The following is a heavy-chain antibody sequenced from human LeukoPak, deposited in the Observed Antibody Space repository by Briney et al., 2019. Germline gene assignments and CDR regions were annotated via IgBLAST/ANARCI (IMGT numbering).Heavy chain of an antibody. Sequence: SETLSLTCTVSGGSISSSNYYWGWIRQPPGKGLEWIGSIYYSGSTYYNPSLKSRVTIFVDTSKNQFSLKLSSVTAADTAVYYCATSYYYDSGGYRILDYWGQGTLVTVSS. CDR2: IYYSGST. D-gene: IGHD3-22*01. CDR1: GGSISSSNYY. V-gene: IGHV4-39*01. CDR3: ATSYYYDSGGYRILDY. J-gene: IGHJ4*02.